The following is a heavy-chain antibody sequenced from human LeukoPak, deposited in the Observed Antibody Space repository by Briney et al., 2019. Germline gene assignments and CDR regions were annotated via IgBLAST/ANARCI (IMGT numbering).Heavy chain of an antibody. Sequence: SETLSLTCTVSGGSISSYYWSWIRQPPGKGLEWIGYIYYSGSTHYNPSLKSRVTISVDTSKNQFSLKLSSVTAADTAVYYCARRPIAVAGHFDYWGQGTLVTVSS. CDR1: GGSISSYY. CDR2: IYYSGST. D-gene: IGHD6-19*01. J-gene: IGHJ4*02. CDR3: ARRPIAVAGHFDY. V-gene: IGHV4-59*08.